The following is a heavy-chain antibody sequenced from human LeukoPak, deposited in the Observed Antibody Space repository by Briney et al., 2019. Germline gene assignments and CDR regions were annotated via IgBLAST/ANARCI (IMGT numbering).Heavy chain of an antibody. CDR2: ISYDGSNK. CDR1: GFTFSSYG. D-gene: IGHD4-17*01. CDR3: TTDLGDYGDYIRA. Sequence: GRSLRLSCAASGFTFSSYGMHWVRQAPGKGLEWVAVISYDGSNKYYADSVKGRFTISRDNSKNTLYLQMNSLKIEDTAVYYCTTDLGDYGDYIRAWGQGTLVTVSS. J-gene: IGHJ4*02. V-gene: IGHV3-30*03.